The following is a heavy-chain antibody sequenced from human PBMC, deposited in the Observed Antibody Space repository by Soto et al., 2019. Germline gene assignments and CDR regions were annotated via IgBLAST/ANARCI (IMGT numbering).Heavy chain of an antibody. D-gene: IGHD3-22*01. J-gene: IGHJ4*02. V-gene: IGHV3-15*07. CDR3: TTDRAYYYDSSGYFLENPAG. CDR2: IKSKTDGGTT. CDR1: GFTFSNAW. Sequence: PGGSLRLSCAASGFTFSNAWRNWVRQAPGKGLEWVGRIKSKTDGGTTDYAAPVKGRFTISRDDSKNTLYLQMNSLKTEVTAVYYCTTDRAYYYDSSGYFLENPAGWGQGTLVTVSS.